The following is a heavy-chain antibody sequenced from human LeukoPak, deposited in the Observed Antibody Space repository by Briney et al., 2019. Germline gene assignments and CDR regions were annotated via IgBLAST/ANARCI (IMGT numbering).Heavy chain of an antibody. D-gene: IGHD1-1*01. Sequence: SVTLSLTCTVSGASISSGRNYWGWICQSPGKGLEWIASLYSSGTTHYNPSLQSRVSVSVDTSKNQFSVRLNSLTAADTAVYYCARHLSGTTMAHYFDHWGQGTVVTVSS. J-gene: IGHJ4*02. CDR1: GASISSGRNY. V-gene: IGHV4-39*01. CDR2: LYSSGTT. CDR3: ARHLSGTTMAHYFDH.